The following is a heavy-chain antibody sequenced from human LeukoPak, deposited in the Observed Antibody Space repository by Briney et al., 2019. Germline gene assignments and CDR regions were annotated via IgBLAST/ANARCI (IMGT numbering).Heavy chain of an antibody. V-gene: IGHV4-31*03. CDR3: ATPYCGAISCLDVFDV. D-gene: IGHD2-21*01. CDR2: IYYSGST. Sequence: SETLSLTCTVSGVSLSSDKYYWTWIRQRPGKGLEWIGHIYYSGSTSFNPSLKSRVSMSMDTSKSQFSLKLTSVTAADTAVYYCATPYCGAISCLDVFDVWGQGTVVTVSS. J-gene: IGHJ3*01. CDR1: GVSLSSDKYY.